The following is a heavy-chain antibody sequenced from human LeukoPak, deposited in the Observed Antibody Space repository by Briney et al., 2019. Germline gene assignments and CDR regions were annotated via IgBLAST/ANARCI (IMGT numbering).Heavy chain of an antibody. CDR2: IRSKANSYAT. J-gene: IGHJ4*02. V-gene: IGHV3-73*01. CDR3: TARDTAMVKDY. CDR1: GFTFSGSA. Sequence: GGSLRLSCAASGFTFSGSAMHWVRQASGKGLEWVGRIRSKANSYATAYAASVKGRFTISRDDSKNTAYLQMNSLKTEDTAVYYCTARDTAMVKDYWGQGTLATVSS. D-gene: IGHD5-18*01.